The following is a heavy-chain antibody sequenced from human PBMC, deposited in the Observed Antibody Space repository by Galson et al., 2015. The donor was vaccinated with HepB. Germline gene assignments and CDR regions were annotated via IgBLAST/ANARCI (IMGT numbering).Heavy chain of an antibody. CDR3: ARGKGMVPDYYFDY. J-gene: IGHJ4*02. D-gene: IGHD3-10*01. V-gene: IGHV3-48*01. CDR2: ITTSSSAI. Sequence: SLRLSCAASGFTFSSYSMNWFRQAPGKGLEWLSYITTSSSAIYYADSVKGRFTISRDNAKNSLYLQVNSLRAEDTAMYYCARGKGMVPDYYFDYWGQGTLVTVSS. CDR1: GFTFSSYS.